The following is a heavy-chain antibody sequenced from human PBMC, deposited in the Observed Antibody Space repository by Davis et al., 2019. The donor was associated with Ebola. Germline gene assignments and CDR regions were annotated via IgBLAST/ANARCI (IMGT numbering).Heavy chain of an antibody. CDR3: ASGWLRGKFDP. CDR1: GDSVSGSSGA. CDR2: TYYSSKWYY. Sequence: PSETLSLTCAISGDSVSGSSGAWNWIRQSPSRGLEWLGRTYYSSKWYYDYAVSVRSRMTINTDTSKNQFSLHLNSVTPEDTGVYYCASGWLRGKFDPWGQGTLVTVSS. D-gene: IGHD6-19*01. V-gene: IGHV6-1*01. J-gene: IGHJ5*02.